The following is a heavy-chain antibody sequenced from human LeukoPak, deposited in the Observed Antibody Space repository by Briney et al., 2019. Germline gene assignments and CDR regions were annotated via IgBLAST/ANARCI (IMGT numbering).Heavy chain of an antibody. CDR2: ISSSSSYI. V-gene: IGHV3-21*01. CDR3: ARDEGEIDY. Sequence: PGGSLRLSCAASGFTFSSYSMNRVRQAPGTGLEWVSSISSSSSYIYYADSVKGRFTISRDNAKNSLYLQMNSLIAEDTAVYYCARDEGEIDYWGQGTLVTVSS. D-gene: IGHD3-10*01. CDR1: GFTFSSYS. J-gene: IGHJ4*02.